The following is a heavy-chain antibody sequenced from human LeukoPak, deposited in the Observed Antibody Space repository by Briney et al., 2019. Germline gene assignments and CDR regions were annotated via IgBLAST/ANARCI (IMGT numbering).Heavy chain of an antibody. CDR3: AGDRYHYDSGGYYIVSFFDY. Sequence: KPSETLSLTCTVSGGSINSYYWSWIRQPPGKGLEWIGYIYYSGSTNYNPSLKSRVTMSVDTSKNQFSLKLSSVTAADTAVYYCAGDRYHYDSGGYYIVSFFDYWGEGALVTVSS. J-gene: IGHJ4*02. D-gene: IGHD3-22*01. CDR2: IYYSGST. V-gene: IGHV4-59*01. CDR1: GGSINSYY.